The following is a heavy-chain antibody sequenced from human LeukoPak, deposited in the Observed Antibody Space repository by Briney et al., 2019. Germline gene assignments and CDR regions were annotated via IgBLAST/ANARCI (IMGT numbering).Heavy chain of an antibody. J-gene: IGHJ6*02. CDR1: GFTFSSYS. Sequence: GGSLRLSCAASGFTFSSYSMNWVRQAPGKGLEWVSSISSSSSYIYYADSVKGRFTISRDNAKNSLYLQMNSLRAEDTAVNYCAREDGIQLWLLAYYYYGMDVWGQGTTITVSS. V-gene: IGHV3-21*01. CDR3: AREDGIQLWLLAYYYYGMDV. D-gene: IGHD5-18*01. CDR2: ISSSSSYI.